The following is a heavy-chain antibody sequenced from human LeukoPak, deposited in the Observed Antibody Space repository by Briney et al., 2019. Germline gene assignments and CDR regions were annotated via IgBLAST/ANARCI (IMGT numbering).Heavy chain of an antibody. CDR3: ARVRAVAGTPPDY. J-gene: IGHJ4*02. Sequence: PSGTLSLTCAVSGGSISSSNWWSWVRQPPGKGLEWIGEIYHSGSTNYNPSLKSRVTISVDKSRNQFSLKMRSVTAADTAVYYCARVRAVAGTPPDYWGQGTLVTVSS. CDR2: IYHSGST. D-gene: IGHD6-19*01. CDR1: GGSISSSNW. V-gene: IGHV4-4*02.